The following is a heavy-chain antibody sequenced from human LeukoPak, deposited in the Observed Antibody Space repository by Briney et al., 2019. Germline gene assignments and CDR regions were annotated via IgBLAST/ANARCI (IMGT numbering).Heavy chain of an antibody. CDR2: IYYSGST. CDR1: GGSISSGGYY. CDR3: ASQYGSGSYYRDY. J-gene: IGHJ4*02. D-gene: IGHD3-10*01. V-gene: IGHV4-31*03. Sequence: SETLSLTCTVSGGSISSGGYYWSWIRQHPGKGLEWIGYIYYSGSTYYNPSLKSRVTISVDTSKNQFSLKLSSVTAADTAVYYCASQYGSGSYYRDYWGQGTLVTVSS.